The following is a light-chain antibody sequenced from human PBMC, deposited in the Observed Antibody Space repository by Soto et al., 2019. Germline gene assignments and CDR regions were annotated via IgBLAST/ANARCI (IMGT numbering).Light chain of an antibody. V-gene: IGKV3-20*01. J-gene: IGKJ1*01. Sequence: ALTQSPGTLSSSPGERATLSCRASQAVSSSYLAWYQQKPGQAPRLLIYCASNRATGIPDRFSGSGSGTDFTLTISRLEPEDFAVYYCQQYGSSGTFGQGTKVDIK. CDR3: QQYGSSGT. CDR1: QAVSSSY. CDR2: CAS.